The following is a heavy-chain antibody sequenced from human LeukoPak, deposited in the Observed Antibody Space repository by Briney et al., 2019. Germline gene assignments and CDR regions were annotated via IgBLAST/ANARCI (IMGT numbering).Heavy chain of an antibody. V-gene: IGHV3-48*04. Sequence: GGSLRLSCAASGFTFSSYSMNWVRQAPGKGLEWVSYISSSSRTIYYADSVKGRFTISRDNAKNSLYLQMNSRRAEDTAVYYCTRSDYYYYMDVWGKGTTVTVSS. CDR1: GFTFSSYS. CDR2: ISSSSRTI. CDR3: TRSDYYYYMDV. J-gene: IGHJ6*03.